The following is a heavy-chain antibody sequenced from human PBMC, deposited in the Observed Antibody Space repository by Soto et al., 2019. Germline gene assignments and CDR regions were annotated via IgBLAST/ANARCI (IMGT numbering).Heavy chain of an antibody. V-gene: IGHV1-3*01. D-gene: IGHD3-3*01. CDR1: GYTFTSYA. CDR3: ARAEGSVFGWFDP. J-gene: IGHJ5*02. Sequence: QVQLVQSGAEVKKPGASVKVSCKASGYTFTSYAMHWVRQAPGQRLEWMGWINAGNGNTKYSQKFQGRVTITRDTSASTAYMELSSLRSEDTAVYYCARAEGSVFGWFDPWGQGTLVTVSS. CDR2: INAGNGNT.